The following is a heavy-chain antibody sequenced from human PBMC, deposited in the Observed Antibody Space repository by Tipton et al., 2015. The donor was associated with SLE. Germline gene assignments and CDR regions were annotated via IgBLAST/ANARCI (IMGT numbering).Heavy chain of an antibody. CDR3: AKDGYECPGYLDY. V-gene: IGHV3-23*01. Sequence: GSLRLSCAASRFTFSSYAMSWVRQAPGKGLEWVSGISGSGGSTYYADSVKGRFTISRDNSKNTLYLQMNSLRAEDTAVYYCAKDGYECPGYLDYWGQGTLVTVSS. CDR2: ISGSGGST. J-gene: IGHJ4*02. D-gene: IGHD6-13*01. CDR1: RFTFSSYA.